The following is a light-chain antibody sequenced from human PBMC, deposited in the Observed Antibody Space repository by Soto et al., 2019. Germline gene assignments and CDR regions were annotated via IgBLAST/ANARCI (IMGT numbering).Light chain of an antibody. CDR1: QSISTY. CDR3: QQSYTTFPFT. Sequence: DIQLTQSPSSLSASVGDRVTITCRAGQSISTYLNWYQQKPGKAPKLLIYAASTLQSGVPSRFSGTGAGTVFTLTISSLQPEDFATYYCQQSYTTFPFTFGGGTKVEIK. CDR2: AAS. J-gene: IGKJ4*01. V-gene: IGKV1-39*01.